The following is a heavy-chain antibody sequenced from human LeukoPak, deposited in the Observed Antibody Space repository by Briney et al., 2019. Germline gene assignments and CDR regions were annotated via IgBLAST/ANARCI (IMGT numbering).Heavy chain of an antibody. CDR3: ARGRQDVTMIVVVMTAVSYYLDV. V-gene: IGHV4-34*01. Sequence: SETLSLTCAVYGGSFSGYYWTWIRQTPEKGRGWIGEMNPGGSTNYNPSLKSRVTISVDTSKNQFSLELSSVTAADTAVYYCARGRQDVTMIVVVMTAVSYYLDVWGKGTTVTVS. CDR1: GGSFSGYY. J-gene: IGHJ6*03. CDR2: MNPGGST. D-gene: IGHD3-22*01.